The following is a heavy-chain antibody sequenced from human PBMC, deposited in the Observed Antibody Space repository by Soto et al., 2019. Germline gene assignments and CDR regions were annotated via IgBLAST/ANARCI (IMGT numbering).Heavy chain of an antibody. CDR2: ISSSGSTI. CDR3: ATYNLTTPLVSVFDY. CDR1: GFTFSDYY. V-gene: IGHV3-11*01. J-gene: IGHJ4*02. D-gene: IGHD3-9*01. Sequence: KSGGSLRLSCAASGFTFSDYYMSWIRQAPGKGLEWVSYISSSGSTIYYADSVKGRFTISRDNAKNSLYLQMNSLRAEDTAVYYCATYNLTTPLVSVFDYWGQGTLVTVSS.